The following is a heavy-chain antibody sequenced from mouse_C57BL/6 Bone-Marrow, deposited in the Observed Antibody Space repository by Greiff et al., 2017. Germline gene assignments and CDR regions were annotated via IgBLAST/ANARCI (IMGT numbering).Heavy chain of an antibody. CDR3: STFHSDYYAF. CDR1: GFSFTDDY. Sequence: VQLQQSGPELVRPGASVKLSCTASGFSFTDDYIHWVKQSPEKGLEWIGWIDPDTGGTDYASKFQAKATLTSDTSSNTAYLQLSSLTSEDSAVYYCSTFHSDYYAFGDQGPPPSVAS. D-gene: IGHD2-12*01. CDR2: IDPDTGGT. V-gene: IGHV14-4*01. J-gene: IGHJ2*01.